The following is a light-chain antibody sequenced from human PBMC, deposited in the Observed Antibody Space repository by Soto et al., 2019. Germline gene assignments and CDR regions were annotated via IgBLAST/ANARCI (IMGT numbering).Light chain of an antibody. CDR3: QQSNTFPLT. CDR1: QGISSR. J-gene: IGKJ4*01. CDR2: SAS. V-gene: IGKV1-12*01. Sequence: DIQMTQSPSSVSASVGDRVTITCRASQGISSRLAWYQQKPGKAPNLLIYSASSLQSGVPSRFSGSGSETDFTLTIGSLQPEDFATYYCQQSNTFPLTFGGGTKVEIK.